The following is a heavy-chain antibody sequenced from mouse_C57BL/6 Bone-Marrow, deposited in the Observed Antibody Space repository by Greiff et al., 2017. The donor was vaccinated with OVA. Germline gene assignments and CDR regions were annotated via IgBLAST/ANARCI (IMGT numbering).Heavy chain of an antibody. D-gene: IGHD1-1*01. CDR2: IHPSDSDT. CDR3: AMPIYYYGSSFAMDY. J-gene: IGHJ4*01. Sequence: QVQLQQPGAELVKPGASVKVSCKASGYTFTSYWMHLVKQRPGQGLEWIGRIHPSDSDTNYNQKFKGKATLTVDKSSSTAYMQLSSLTSEDSAVYYCAMPIYYYGSSFAMDYWGQGTSVTVAA. V-gene: IGHV1-74*01. CDR1: GYTFTSYW.